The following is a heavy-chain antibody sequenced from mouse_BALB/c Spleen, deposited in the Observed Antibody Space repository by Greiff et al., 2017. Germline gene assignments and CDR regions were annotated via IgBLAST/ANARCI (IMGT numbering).Heavy chain of an antibody. CDR2: IWSDGST. CDR3: ARDYYYGYAMDY. Sequence: VMLVESGPDLVAPSQSLSITCTVSGFSLTSYGVHWVRQPPGKGLEWLVVIWSDGSTTYNSALKSRLSISKDNSKSQVFLKMNSLQTDDTAMYYCARDYYYGYAMDYWGQGTSVTVSS. CDR1: GFSLTSYG. V-gene: IGHV2-6-2*01. J-gene: IGHJ4*01. D-gene: IGHD1-1*01.